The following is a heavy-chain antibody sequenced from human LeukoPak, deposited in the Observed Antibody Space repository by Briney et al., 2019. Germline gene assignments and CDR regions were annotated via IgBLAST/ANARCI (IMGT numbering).Heavy chain of an antibody. Sequence: GSLRLSCAASGFTFSSYAMTWVRQAPGKGLEWVSTIRSGAYTYYADSVKGRLSISRDNSKNTLYLEMNSLRAEDAAVYYCARISVVSRSGPLDYWGQGTLVTVSS. CDR3: ARISVVSRSGPLDY. CDR2: IRSGAYT. CDR1: GFTFSSYA. V-gene: IGHV3-23*01. J-gene: IGHJ4*02. D-gene: IGHD3-10*01.